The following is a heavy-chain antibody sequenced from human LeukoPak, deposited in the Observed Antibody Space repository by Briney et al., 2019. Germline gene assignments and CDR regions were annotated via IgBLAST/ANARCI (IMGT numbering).Heavy chain of an antibody. D-gene: IGHD3-10*01. V-gene: IGHV4-59*08. Sequence: SETLSLTCTVSGGSISSYYWSWIRQPPGKGLEWIGYIYYSGSTNYNPSLKSRVTISVDTSKNQFSLKLSSVTAADTAVYYCARHGKDYYGSGSYALHYYYGMDVWGQGTTVTVSS. CDR1: GGSISSYY. CDR3: ARHGKDYYGSGSYALHYYYGMDV. J-gene: IGHJ6*02. CDR2: IYYSGST.